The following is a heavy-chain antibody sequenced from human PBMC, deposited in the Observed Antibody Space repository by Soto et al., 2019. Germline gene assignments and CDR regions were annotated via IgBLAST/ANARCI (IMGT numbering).Heavy chain of an antibody. D-gene: IGHD3-10*01. CDR3: ARDTQGGVPQWFGELYNYYGMDV. V-gene: IGHV1-18*01. CDR1: GYTFTSYG. CDR2: ISAYNGNT. J-gene: IGHJ6*02. Sequence: ASVKVSCKASGYTFTSYGISWVRQAPGQGLEWMGWISAYNGNTNYAQKLQGRVTMTTDTSTSTAYMGLRSLRSDDTAVYYCARDTQGGVPQWFGELYNYYGMDVWGQGTTVTVSS.